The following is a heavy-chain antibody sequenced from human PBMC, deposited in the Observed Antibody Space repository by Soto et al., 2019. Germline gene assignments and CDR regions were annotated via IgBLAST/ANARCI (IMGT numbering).Heavy chain of an antibody. D-gene: IGHD6-19*01. J-gene: IGHJ5*02. Sequence: QVQLVQSGAEVKKPGASVKVSCKASGYTFTSHGINWVRQAPGQGLELMGWISAYNGDTKYEQKFQGRVTMTTDASSSTAYMELKSLSSDDTAVYFCARDPSNTSGNRIWFDPWGQGTQVTFSS. CDR3: ARDPSNTSGNRIWFDP. CDR2: ISAYNGDT. CDR1: GYTFTSHG. V-gene: IGHV1-18*04.